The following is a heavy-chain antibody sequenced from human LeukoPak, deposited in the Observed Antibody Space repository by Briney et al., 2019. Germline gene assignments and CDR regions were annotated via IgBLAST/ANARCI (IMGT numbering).Heavy chain of an antibody. Sequence: ASVKVSCKASGYTFTSYYMHWVRQAPGQGLEWMGIINPSGGSTSYAQKFQGRVTMTRDTSTSTVYMELSSLRSEDTAVYYCARVAVYYDILTGYDYWGQGTLVTVFS. CDR2: INPSGGST. CDR1: GYTFTSYY. V-gene: IGHV1-46*01. D-gene: IGHD3-9*01. CDR3: ARVAVYYDILTGYDY. J-gene: IGHJ4*02.